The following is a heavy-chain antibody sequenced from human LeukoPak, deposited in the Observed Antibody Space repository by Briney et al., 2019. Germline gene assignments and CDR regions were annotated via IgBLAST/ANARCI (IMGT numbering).Heavy chain of an antibody. CDR3: LPSGILTGPQGY. CDR2: ISGDGSST. CDR1: GFTLSNYW. J-gene: IGHJ4*02. Sequence: GGSLRLSCEASGFTLSNYWMHWVRQAPGRGLVWVSRISGDGSSTSYADSVKGRFTISRDNAKNTLYLQINSLRTEDTAVYYCLPSGILTGPQGYWGQGTLVTVSS. D-gene: IGHD3-9*01. V-gene: IGHV3-74*01.